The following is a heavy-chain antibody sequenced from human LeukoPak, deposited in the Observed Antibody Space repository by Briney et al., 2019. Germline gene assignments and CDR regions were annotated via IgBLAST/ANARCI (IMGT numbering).Heavy chain of an antibody. V-gene: IGHV3-30*02. J-gene: IGHJ5*02. CDR1: GSTFSNYV. CDR3: ARDEGDSYGYDWFDP. Sequence: GGSLRLSCVDSGSTFSNYVMTWVRQAPGKGLEWVAFIRYDGSNKYYTDSVKGRFTISRDNSKNTLYLQMNSLRAEDTAVYYCARDEGDSYGYDWFDPWGQGTLVTVSS. CDR2: IRYDGSNK. D-gene: IGHD5-18*01.